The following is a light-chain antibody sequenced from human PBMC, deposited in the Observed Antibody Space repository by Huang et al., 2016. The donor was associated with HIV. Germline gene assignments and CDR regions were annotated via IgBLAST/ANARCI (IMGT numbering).Light chain of an antibody. J-gene: IGKJ5*01. CDR1: QSVSNS. CDR3: QQSSNWPSIT. Sequence: IVLTQSPATLSLSPGERATLSCRASQSVSNSLAWYQQEPGQAPRLLIYDASNRATGIPARFSGSGSGTDFTLTINNLEPEDFAVYYCQQSSNWPSITFGQGTRLEIK. V-gene: IGKV3-11*01. CDR2: DAS.